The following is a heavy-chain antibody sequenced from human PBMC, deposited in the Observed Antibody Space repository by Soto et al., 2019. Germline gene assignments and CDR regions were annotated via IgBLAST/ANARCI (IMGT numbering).Heavy chain of an antibody. CDR1: VGSFSGYY. D-gene: IGHD2-8*01. CDR3: ARRLMVHWAFDI. Sequence: QAHLQQWGAGLLKPSETLSLKCAVYVGSFSGYYWSWIRQSPGKGLEWIGEINDSGITNYNPSLKSXXTISVDTSKNQFSLKLSSMTAADTAVYYCARRLMVHWAFDIWGQGTMVTVSS. CDR2: INDSGIT. V-gene: IGHV4-34*01. J-gene: IGHJ3*02.